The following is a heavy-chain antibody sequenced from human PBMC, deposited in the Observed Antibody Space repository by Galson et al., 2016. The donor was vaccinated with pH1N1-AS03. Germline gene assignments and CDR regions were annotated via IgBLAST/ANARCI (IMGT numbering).Heavy chain of an antibody. J-gene: IGHJ3*02. CDR1: GFTFSAYA. V-gene: IGHV3-33*01. Sequence: SLRLSCAASGFTFSAYAMHWVRQAPGKGLEWVAVIWYDGSNKYYADSVKGRFTISRDNPKNTLYLQMNSLRADDTAVYYCARADGHNLVYAFDIWGQGTMVTVSS. CDR2: IWYDGSNK. D-gene: IGHD5-24*01. CDR3: ARADGHNLVYAFDI.